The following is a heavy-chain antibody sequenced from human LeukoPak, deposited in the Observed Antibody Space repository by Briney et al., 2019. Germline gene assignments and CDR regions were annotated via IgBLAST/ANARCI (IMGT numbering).Heavy chain of an antibody. D-gene: IGHD1-26*01. CDR3: AVPYSASFYSY. V-gene: IGHV3-74*01. Sequence: GGSLGLSCAASGFTFSSYWMHWVRQAPGKGLVWVSSINSDGSTTNYAESVKGRFTISRDNAKNTLYLQMNSLRDEDTAVYYCAVPYSASFYSYWGQGTLVTVSS. CDR2: INSDGSTT. CDR1: GFTFSSYW. J-gene: IGHJ4*02.